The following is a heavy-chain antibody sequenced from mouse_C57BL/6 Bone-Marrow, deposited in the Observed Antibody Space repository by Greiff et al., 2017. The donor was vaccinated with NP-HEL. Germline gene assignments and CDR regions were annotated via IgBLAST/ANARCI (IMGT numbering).Heavy chain of an antibody. D-gene: IGHD2-2*01. CDR3: TRGGLLWLRRTLYFDY. V-gene: IGHV1-15*01. CDR1: GYTFTDYE. CDR2: FDPETGGT. J-gene: IGHJ2*01. Sequence: QVQLQQSGAELVRPGASVTLSCKASGYTFTDYEMHWVKQTPVHGLEWIGAFDPETGGTAYNQKFKGKAILTADKSSSTAYMELRSLTSEDSAVYYCTRGGLLWLRRTLYFDYWGQGTTLTVSS.